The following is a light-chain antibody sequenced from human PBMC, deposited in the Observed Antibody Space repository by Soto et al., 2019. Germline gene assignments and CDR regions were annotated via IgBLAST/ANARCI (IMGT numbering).Light chain of an antibody. J-gene: IGLJ1*01. CDR3: ASWNDRLKGYV. Sequence: QSALTQPPTASATPGQRVIISCSGSRSNIGSICVSWYQQLAGTAPAILICINAQRPSGVPGRFSGSTCGTSVSLAISGLQSEDEADYYCASWNDRLKGYVFGTGTKVTVL. V-gene: IGLV1-44*01. CDR2: INA. CDR1: RSNIGSIC.